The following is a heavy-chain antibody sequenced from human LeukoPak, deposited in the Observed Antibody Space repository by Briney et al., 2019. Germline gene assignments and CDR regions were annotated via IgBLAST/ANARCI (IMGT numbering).Heavy chain of an antibody. J-gene: IGHJ3*02. Sequence: SETLSLTCTVSGGSISSYYWSWIRQPPGKGLEWIGYIYYSGSTNYNPSLKRRATISVDTSKNQFSLKLSSVTAADTAVYYCARVQAYSSGWYGLIAGAFDIWGQGTMVTVSS. V-gene: IGHV4-59*01. CDR2: IYYSGST. CDR3: ARVQAYSSGWYGLIAGAFDI. CDR1: GGSISSYY. D-gene: IGHD6-19*01.